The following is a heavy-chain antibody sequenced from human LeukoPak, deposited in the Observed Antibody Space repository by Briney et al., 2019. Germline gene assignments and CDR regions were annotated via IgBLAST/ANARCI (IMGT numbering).Heavy chain of an antibody. CDR3: ARGGEMATTISFDY. J-gene: IGHJ4*02. CDR2: ISPNNGDT. D-gene: IGHD5-24*01. CDR1: GYTFTNYG. V-gene: IGHV1-18*01. Sequence: ASVKVSCKASGYTFTNYGITWVRQAPGQGLEWMGWISPNNGDTNYAQKLQGRVTMTTDTSTSTAYMELRSLRSDDTAVYYCARGGEMATTISFDYWGQGTLVTVSS.